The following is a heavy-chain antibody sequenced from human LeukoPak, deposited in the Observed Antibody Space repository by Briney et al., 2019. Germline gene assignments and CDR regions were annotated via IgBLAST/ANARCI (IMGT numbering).Heavy chain of an antibody. CDR3: ARDLSSSHAFDI. Sequence: PSQTLSLTCAVSSGSISSGGYSWSWIRQPPGKGLEWIGYIYHSGSTYYNPSLKSRVTISVDRSKSQFSLKLSSVTAADTAVYYCARDLSSSHAFDIWGQGTMVTVSS. J-gene: IGHJ3*02. D-gene: IGHD6-13*01. CDR1: SGSISSGGYS. V-gene: IGHV4-30-2*01. CDR2: IYHSGST.